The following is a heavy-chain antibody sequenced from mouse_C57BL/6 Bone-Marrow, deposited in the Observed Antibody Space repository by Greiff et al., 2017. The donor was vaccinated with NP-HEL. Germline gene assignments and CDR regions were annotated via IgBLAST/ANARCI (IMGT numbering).Heavy chain of an antibody. Sequence: QVHVKQPGTELVKPGASVKLSCKASGYTFTSYWMHWVKQRPGQGLEWIGNINPSNGGTNYNEKFKSKATLTVDKSSSTAYMQLSSLTSEDSAVYYCAREGTEWYFDVWGTGTTVTVSS. J-gene: IGHJ1*03. CDR2: INPSNGGT. D-gene: IGHD2-14*01. V-gene: IGHV1-53*01. CDR1: GYTFTSYW. CDR3: AREGTEWYFDV.